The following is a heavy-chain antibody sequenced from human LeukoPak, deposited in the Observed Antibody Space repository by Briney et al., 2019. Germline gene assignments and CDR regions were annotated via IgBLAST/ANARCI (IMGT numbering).Heavy chain of an antibody. CDR3: ARVGYSYGIDAFDV. CDR1: GGSISSYS. J-gene: IGHJ3*01. D-gene: IGHD5-18*01. CDR2: IYDSGST. V-gene: IGHV4-59*01. Sequence: SETLSLTCIVSGGSISSYSWSWIRQPPGKGLDWIGYIYDSGSTKYNPSLKSRVAISGDTSEHQFSLKLTSVTAADTAVYYCARVGYSYGIDAFDVWGQGAMVTVS.